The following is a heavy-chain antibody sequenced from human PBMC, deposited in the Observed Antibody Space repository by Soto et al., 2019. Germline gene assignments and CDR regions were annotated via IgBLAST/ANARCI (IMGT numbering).Heavy chain of an antibody. V-gene: IGHV1-18*04. CDR2: ISAYNGNT. CDR3: ARGLYCSGGSCYRANDFDY. D-gene: IGHD2-15*01. CDR1: GYTFTSYG. J-gene: IGHJ4*02. Sequence: ASVKVSCKASGYTFTSYGISWVRQAPGQGLEWMGWISAYNGNTNYAQKLQGRVTMTTDTSTGTAYMELRSLRSDDTAVYYCARGLYCSGGSCYRANDFDYWGQGTLVTVSS.